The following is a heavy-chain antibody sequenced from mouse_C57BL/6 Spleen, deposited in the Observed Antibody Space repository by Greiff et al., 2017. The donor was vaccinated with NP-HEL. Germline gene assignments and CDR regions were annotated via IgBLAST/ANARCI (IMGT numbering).Heavy chain of an antibody. D-gene: IGHD3-1*01. J-gene: IGHJ3*01. V-gene: IGHV1-50*01. CDR3: ARSGGAY. CDR1: GYTFTSYW. CDR2: IDPSDSYT. Sequence: QVQLQQPGAELVKPGASVKLSCKASGYTFTSYWMQWVKQRPGQGLEWIGEIDPSDSYTNYNQKFKGKATLTVDTSSSTAYMQLSSLTSEDSAVYCCARSGGAYWGQGTLVTVSS.